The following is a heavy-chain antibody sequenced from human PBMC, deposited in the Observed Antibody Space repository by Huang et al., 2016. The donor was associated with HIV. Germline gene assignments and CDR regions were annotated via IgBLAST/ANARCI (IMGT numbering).Heavy chain of an antibody. CDR3: AKDEKQFCTGGSCHSSNIDS. J-gene: IGHJ4*02. CDR2: IRYDGSKK. Sequence: QVQLVESGGGAVQPGGSLRLSCTATGFTFSSFGMHWVRQRPGQGLEWLTVIRYDGSKKTYTDSVKGRFTISRDNADNTLFLQMNTLTSDDTALYDCAKDEKQFCTGGSCHSSNIDSWGQGTLVTVSS. V-gene: IGHV3-30*02. CDR1: GFTFSSFG. D-gene: IGHD2-8*02.